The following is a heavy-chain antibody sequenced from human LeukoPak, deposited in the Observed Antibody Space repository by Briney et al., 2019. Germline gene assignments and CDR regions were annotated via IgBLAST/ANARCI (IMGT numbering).Heavy chain of an antibody. V-gene: IGHV1-18*01. Sequence: ASVKVSCKASGYTFTSYGISWVRQAPGQGLEWVEWISAYNGNTNYAQKLQGRVTMTTDTSTSTAYMEQRSLRSDDTAVSYCARGRGVHCGGDCYSGDYWGQGILVTVSS. CDR3: ARGRGVHCGGDCYSGDY. J-gene: IGHJ4*02. D-gene: IGHD2-21*02. CDR2: ISAYNGNT. CDR1: GYTFTSYG.